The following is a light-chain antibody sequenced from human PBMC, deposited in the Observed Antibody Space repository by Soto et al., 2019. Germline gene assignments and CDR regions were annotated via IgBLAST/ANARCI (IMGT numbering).Light chain of an antibody. CDR2: EVD. CDR1: SRDVGGYNW. Sequence: QSALTQPHSASGSPGQSVTISCTGSSRDVGGYNWDSWYQHHPGKVPKLLLYEVDKRPSGVPDRFAGSQSGNTASLTVSGLQAEDEADYYCTSYATGDTFPFGRGTK. J-gene: IGLJ2*01. CDR3: TSYATGDTFP. V-gene: IGLV2-8*01.